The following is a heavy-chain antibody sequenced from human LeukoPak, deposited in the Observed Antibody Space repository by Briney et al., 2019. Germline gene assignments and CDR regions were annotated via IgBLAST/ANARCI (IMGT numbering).Heavy chain of an antibody. V-gene: IGHV3-23*01. CDR3: AKVRWDNSGWYYLDN. CDR1: GFTFSSYG. CDR2: ISGSGGST. J-gene: IGHJ4*02. D-gene: IGHD6-19*01. Sequence: GGSLRLSCAASGFTFSSYGMSWVRQAPGKGLEWVSAISGSGGSTYYADSVKGRFTISRDNSKNTLYMQMNSLKLEDTAVYYCAKVRWDNSGWYYLDNWGQGTLVTVSS.